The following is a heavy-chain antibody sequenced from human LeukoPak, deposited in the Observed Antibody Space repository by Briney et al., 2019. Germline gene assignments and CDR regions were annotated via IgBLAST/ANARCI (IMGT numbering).Heavy chain of an antibody. D-gene: IGHD3-10*01. Sequence: GGSLRLSCAASGFTFISYGMHWVRQAPGKGLEWVAFIRYDGSNKYYADSVKGRFTISRDNTKSTLYLQMNSLRAEDTAVYYCAKDAHGSGSSALDYWGQGTLVTVSS. CDR3: AKDAHGSGSSALDY. J-gene: IGHJ4*02. CDR1: GFTFISYG. V-gene: IGHV3-30*02. CDR2: IRYDGSNK.